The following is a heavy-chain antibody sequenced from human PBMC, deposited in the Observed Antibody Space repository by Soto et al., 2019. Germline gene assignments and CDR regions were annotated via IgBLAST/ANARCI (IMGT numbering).Heavy chain of an antibody. CDR1: GFTFSSYD. Sequence: EVQLVESGGGLVQPGGSLRLSCAASGFTFSSYDMHWFRQATGKGLEWVSAIGTAGDTYYPGSVKGRFTISRENAKNSLYLQMNSLRAEDTAVYYCARGGYSYGTGYYYYYGMDVWGQGTTVTVSS. CDR3: ARGGYSYGTGYYYYYGMDV. V-gene: IGHV3-13*01. J-gene: IGHJ6*02. D-gene: IGHD5-18*01. CDR2: IGTAGDT.